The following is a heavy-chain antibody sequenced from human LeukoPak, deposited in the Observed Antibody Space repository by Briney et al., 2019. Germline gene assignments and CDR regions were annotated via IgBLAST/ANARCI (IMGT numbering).Heavy chain of an antibody. D-gene: IGHD6-13*01. CDR2: INPSGGST. CDR1: GYTFTSYY. CDR3: ARVVMSAAAGTGGRAFDI. J-gene: IGHJ3*02. Sequence: ASVKVSCKASGYTFTSYYMHWVRQAPGQGLEWMGIINPSGGSTSYAQKFQGRVTMTRDTSTSTVYMELSSLRSEDTAVYYCARVVMSAAAGTGGRAFDIWGQGTMVTVSS. V-gene: IGHV1-46*01.